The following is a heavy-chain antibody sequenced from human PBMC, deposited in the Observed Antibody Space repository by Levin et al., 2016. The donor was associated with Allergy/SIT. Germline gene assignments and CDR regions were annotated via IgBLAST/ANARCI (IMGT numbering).Heavy chain of an antibody. CDR3: ARVRGTMIAKADY. V-gene: IGHV3-21*01. Sequence: WIRQPPGKGLEWVSSISSSSSYIYYADSVKGRFTISRDNAKNSLYLQMNSLRAEDTAVYYCARVRGTMIAKADYWGQGTLVTVSS. J-gene: IGHJ4*02. CDR2: ISSSSSYI. D-gene: IGHD3-22*01.